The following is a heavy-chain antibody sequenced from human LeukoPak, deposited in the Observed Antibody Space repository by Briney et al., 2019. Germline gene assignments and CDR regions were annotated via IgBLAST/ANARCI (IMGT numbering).Heavy chain of an antibody. D-gene: IGHD5-18*01. CDR3: ARAREWIQLRDAFDI. V-gene: IGHV4-59*01. J-gene: IGHJ3*02. CDR2: IYYSGST. CDR1: GGSISSYY. Sequence: PSETLSLTCTVSGGSISSYYWSWIRHPPGKGLEWIGYIYYSGSTNYNPSLKRRVTISVDTPKNQFSLKLNSATAADTAVYYCARAREWIQLRDAFDIWGRGTMVTVSS.